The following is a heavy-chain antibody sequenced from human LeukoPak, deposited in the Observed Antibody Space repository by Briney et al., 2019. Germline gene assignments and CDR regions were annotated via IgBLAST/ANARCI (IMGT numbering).Heavy chain of an antibody. CDR3: TTNRDTGAYGKFDP. D-gene: IGHD2-8*02. J-gene: IGHJ5*02. CDR2: INSDGRTT. Sequence: GGSLRLSCAVSGFSINNYWMHWVRQAPGKGLVWVSRINSDGRTTTYADSVKGRFTISRDNAKNTLYLQVNSLTVEDTAIYYCTTNRDTGAYGKFDPWGQGTLVTVSS. V-gene: IGHV3-74*03. CDR1: GFSINNYW.